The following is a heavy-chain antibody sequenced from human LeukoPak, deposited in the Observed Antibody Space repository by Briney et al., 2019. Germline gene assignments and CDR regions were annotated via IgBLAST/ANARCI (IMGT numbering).Heavy chain of an antibody. J-gene: IGHJ5*02. CDR1: GYTFTSYY. CDR3: AREIAAAGPWFDP. Sequence: ASVKVSCKASGYTFTSYYMHWVRQAPGQGLEWMGIINPSGGSTSYAQKFQGRVTMTRDTSTSIVYMKLSSLRSEDTAVYYCAREIAAAGPWFDPWGQGTLVTVSS. D-gene: IGHD6-13*01. V-gene: IGHV1-46*01. CDR2: INPSGGST.